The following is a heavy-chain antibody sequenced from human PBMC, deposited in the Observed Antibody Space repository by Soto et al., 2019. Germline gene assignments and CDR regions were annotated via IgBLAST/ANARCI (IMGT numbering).Heavy chain of an antibody. Sequence: LRLSCAASGFTFSSYIMNWVRQAPGKGLEWVSYISSSSSTIYYADSVKGRFTISRDNAKNSLYLQMNSLRAEDTAVYYCARDLIAVAGNHYWGKGPLVTVSS. CDR3: ARDLIAVAGNHY. CDR1: GFTFSSYI. J-gene: IGHJ4*02. V-gene: IGHV3-48*01. D-gene: IGHD6-19*01. CDR2: ISSSSSTI.